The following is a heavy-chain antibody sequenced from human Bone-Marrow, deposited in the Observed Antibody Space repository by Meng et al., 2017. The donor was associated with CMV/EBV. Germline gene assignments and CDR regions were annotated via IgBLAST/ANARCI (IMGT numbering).Heavy chain of an antibody. J-gene: IGHJ6*02. V-gene: IGHV1-2*02. CDR2: INPHSGGT. D-gene: IGHD5-18*01. Sequence: ASVKVSCKAAGYTFTGYYIHWVRQAPGQGLEWMGWINPHSGGTKYAQSFQGRVTMTRDTSTSTVSMELSGLRSDDTAVYFCAKNGRGYSYGLYAMEVWGQETTVTVSS. CDR3: AKNGRGYSYGLYAMEV. CDR1: GYTFTGYY.